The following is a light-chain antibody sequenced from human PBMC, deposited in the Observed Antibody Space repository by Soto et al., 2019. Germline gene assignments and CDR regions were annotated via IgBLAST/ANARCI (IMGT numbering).Light chain of an antibody. V-gene: IGLV2-14*01. CDR3: SSYTSNTTPYV. Sequence: QSVLTQPASVSGSPGQSIAISCTGTSSDVGAYNYVPWYQQHPGEVPKLVIYDVTNRPSGVSDRFSGSKSGNTASLTISGLQAEDEADYYCSSYTSNTTPYVFGTGTKVTVL. CDR2: DVT. J-gene: IGLJ1*01. CDR1: SSDVGAYNY.